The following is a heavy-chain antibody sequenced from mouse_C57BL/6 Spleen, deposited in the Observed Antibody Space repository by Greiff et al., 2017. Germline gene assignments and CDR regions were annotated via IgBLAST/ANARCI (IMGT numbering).Heavy chain of an antibody. D-gene: IGHD3-3*01. CDR1: GFSLTSYG. CDR3: ARNKGTAPYAMDY. Sequence: VQRVESGPGLVQPSQSLSITCTVSGFSLTSYGVHWVRQSPGKGLEWLGVIWSGGSTDYNAAFISRLSISKDNSKSQVFFKMNSLQADDTAIYYCARNKGTAPYAMDYWGQGTSVTVSS. CDR2: IWSGGST. J-gene: IGHJ4*01. V-gene: IGHV2-2*01.